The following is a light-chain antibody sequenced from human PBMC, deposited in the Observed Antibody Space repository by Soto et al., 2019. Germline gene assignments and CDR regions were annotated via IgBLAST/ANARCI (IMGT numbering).Light chain of an antibody. J-gene: IGKJ1*01. Sequence: IVWTQSPGTRSLSPGERATLSCRASQEISNNYLAWYQQKPGQAPRLLIYGASTRATGIPARFSGSGSGTEFTLTISSLQSEDFAVYYCQQYNKWPSFGQGTKVDIK. CDR2: GAS. CDR1: QEISNN. V-gene: IGKV3-15*01. CDR3: QQYNKWPS.